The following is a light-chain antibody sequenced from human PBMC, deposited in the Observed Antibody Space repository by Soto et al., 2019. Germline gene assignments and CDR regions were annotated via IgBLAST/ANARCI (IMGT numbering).Light chain of an antibody. V-gene: IGLV2-23*01. CDR3: CSYAVGGTCV. Sequence: QSVLTQPASVSGSPGQSITISCTGTSSDVGSYNLVSWYQQHPGKAPKLMIYEGSKRPSGVSNRFSGSKSGNTASLTISGLQAEDEADYYRCSYAVGGTCVFGGGTQLTVL. CDR2: EGS. J-gene: IGLJ2*01. CDR1: SSDVGSYNL.